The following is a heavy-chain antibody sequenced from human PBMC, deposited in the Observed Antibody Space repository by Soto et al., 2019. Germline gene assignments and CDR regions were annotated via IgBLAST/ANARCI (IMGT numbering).Heavy chain of an antibody. CDR2: ISYDGSNK. D-gene: IGHD3-10*01. V-gene: IGHV3-30*18. CDR3: AKQHQHASGLNYVDY. CDR1: GFTLSSYG. J-gene: IGHJ4*02. Sequence: QVQLVESGGGVVQPGRSLRLSCAASGFTLSSYGMQWVRQAPGKGLEWVAIISYDGSNKFYADSVKGRFTISRDNSKNTLYLQMNSLRAEDTAVYYCAKQHQHASGLNYVDYWGQGTLVTVSS.